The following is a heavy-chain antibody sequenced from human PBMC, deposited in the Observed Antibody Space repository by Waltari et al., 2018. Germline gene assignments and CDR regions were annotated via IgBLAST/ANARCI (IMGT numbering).Heavy chain of an antibody. V-gene: IGHV3-66*01. CDR2: IHSGGST. Sequence: EVQQVVSGVGLVQPGGSLSSSCAGSCLCVSSNYHTLVRQAPGKGLEWVSVIHSGGSTYYSDAVRGRFTISRDSSKNTLYLQMDSLRAEDTAVYYCARGSVAGRLTFDIWGQGTMVTVSS. CDR1: CLCVSSNY. CDR3: ARGSVAGRLTFDI. D-gene: IGHD6-19*01. J-gene: IGHJ3*02.